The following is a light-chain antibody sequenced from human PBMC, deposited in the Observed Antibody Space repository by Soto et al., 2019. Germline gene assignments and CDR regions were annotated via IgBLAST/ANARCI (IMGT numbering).Light chain of an antibody. V-gene: IGKV3-15*01. J-gene: IGKJ4*01. CDR1: QSVSNK. CDR3: QQYDKWPLT. CDR2: GAS. Sequence: EIVMTQSPATLSVSPGERATLSCRASQSVSNKLAWYQQKVGKAPRLLIYGASTRAAGIPARFSGSGSGTEFTLTISSLQSEDFEVYYCQQYDKWPLTFGGGAKVEIK.